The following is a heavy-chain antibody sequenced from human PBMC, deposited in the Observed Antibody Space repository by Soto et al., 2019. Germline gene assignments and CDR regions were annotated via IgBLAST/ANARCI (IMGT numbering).Heavy chain of an antibody. CDR3: ARGTSVTGAFDV. J-gene: IGHJ3*01. CDR1: SGSIRSDLYY. D-gene: IGHD2-21*02. V-gene: IGHV4-31*11. CDR2: IYYSGTT. Sequence: QVQLQESGPGLLKPSQTLSLTCGVSSGSIRSDLYYWNWIRQHPGKGLEWIGYIYYSGTTYYNPSLKIRLTISIDRSKNQFSLRLSSVTAADTAVYYCARGTSVTGAFDVWGQGTTVTVSS.